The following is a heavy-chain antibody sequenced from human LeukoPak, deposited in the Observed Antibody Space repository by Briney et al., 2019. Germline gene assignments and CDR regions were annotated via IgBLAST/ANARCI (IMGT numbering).Heavy chain of an antibody. Sequence: SETLSLTCTVSGGSISSYYWSWIRQPPGKGLEWIGYIYYSGSTNYNPSLKSRVTISVETSKNQFSLKLNSVTAADAAVYYCARLPNSASGSSYTGGFYYMDVWGKGSTVTVSS. D-gene: IGHD3-10*01. V-gene: IGHV4-59*08. CDR3: ARLPNSASGSSYTGGFYYMDV. CDR2: IYYSGST. CDR1: GGSISSYY. J-gene: IGHJ6*03.